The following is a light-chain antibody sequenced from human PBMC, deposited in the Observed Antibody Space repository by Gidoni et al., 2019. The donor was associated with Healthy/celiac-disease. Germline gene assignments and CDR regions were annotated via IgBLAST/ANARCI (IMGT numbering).Light chain of an antibody. Sequence: SYVLTQPPSVSVAPGKTARITCGGNNIGSKNVHWYQQKPGQAPVLVVYDDSDRPPGIPERFSGSNSGNTATLTISRVEAGDEADYYCQVWDSSSDHYVFGTGTKVTVL. V-gene: IGLV3-21*03. CDR2: DDS. CDR1: NIGSKN. J-gene: IGLJ1*01. CDR3: QVWDSSSDHYV.